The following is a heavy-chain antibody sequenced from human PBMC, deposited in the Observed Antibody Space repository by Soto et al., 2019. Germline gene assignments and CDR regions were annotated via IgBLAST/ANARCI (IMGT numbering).Heavy chain of an antibody. Sequence: EVQLLESGGGLVQPGGSLRLSCAASGFTFSSYAMSWVRQAPGKGLEWVSAISGSGGSTYYADSVKGRFTISRDNSKNTLYLQMNSLRAEDTAVYYCAKDRRIVVVPAAGTYYYYGMDVWGQGTTVTVSS. CDR1: GFTFSSYA. D-gene: IGHD2-2*01. V-gene: IGHV3-23*01. CDR3: AKDRRIVVVPAAGTYYYYGMDV. J-gene: IGHJ6*02. CDR2: ISGSGGST.